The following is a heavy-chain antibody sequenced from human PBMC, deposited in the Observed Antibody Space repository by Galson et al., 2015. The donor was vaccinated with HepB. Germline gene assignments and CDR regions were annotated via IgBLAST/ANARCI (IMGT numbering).Heavy chain of an antibody. V-gene: IGHV4-4*02. D-gene: IGHD1/OR15-1a*01. J-gene: IGHJ4*02. Sequence: ETLSLTCAVSGGSLSGTKWWNWVRQPPGKGLEWIGEIYHSGSPNYNPSLKSRVTISGDKSKNHISLRLTSVTAADTAVYYCARLATRTGPSDSWGQGTLVTVAS. CDR3: ARLATRTGPSDS. CDR2: IYHSGSP. CDR1: GGSLSGTKW.